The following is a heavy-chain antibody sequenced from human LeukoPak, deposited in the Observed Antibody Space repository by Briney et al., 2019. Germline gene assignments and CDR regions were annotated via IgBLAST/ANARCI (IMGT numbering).Heavy chain of an antibody. Sequence: ASVKVSCKASGGTFSSYAISWVRQAPGQGLEWMGWMNPNSGNTGYAQKFQGRVTMTRNTSISTAYMELSSLRSEDTAVYYCARVEWLRYRGAFDIWGQGTMVTVSS. CDR1: GGTFSSYA. D-gene: IGHD5-12*01. CDR3: ARVEWLRYRGAFDI. V-gene: IGHV1-8*02. J-gene: IGHJ3*02. CDR2: MNPNSGNT.